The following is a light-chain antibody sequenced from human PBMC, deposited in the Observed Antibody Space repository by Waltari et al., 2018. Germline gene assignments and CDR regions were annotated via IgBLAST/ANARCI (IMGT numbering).Light chain of an antibody. CDR2: DAS. CDR1: QDINNW. V-gene: IGKV1-12*01. J-gene: IGKJ2*01. Sequence: DIQMTQSPSSVSASVGDTVTITCRASQDINNWLAWFQQKTGKTPKLLISDASSLRSGVPSRFSGSGFGTDFTLTISNLQPEDFAIYYCQKADSFPPYTFGQGTKVEIQ. CDR3: QKADSFPPYT.